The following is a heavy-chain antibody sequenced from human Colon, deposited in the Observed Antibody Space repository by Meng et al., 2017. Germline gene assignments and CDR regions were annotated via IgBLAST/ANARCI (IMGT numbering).Heavy chain of an antibody. Sequence: QLPLLELGPGLGKPSGTMSFPCTVLGVSISGDYWSSWVGKPPAQGLEWIGEDYQRGAPNYNRYLKGRVGLAVDRSKNQFSLNLSSVSPADTAVYFCGRDQGRQLINQWGQGTLVTVSS. V-gene: IGHV4-4*02. CDR2: DYQRGAP. D-gene: IGHD1-1*01. CDR3: GRDQGRQLINQ. J-gene: IGHJ4*02. CDR1: GVSISGDYW.